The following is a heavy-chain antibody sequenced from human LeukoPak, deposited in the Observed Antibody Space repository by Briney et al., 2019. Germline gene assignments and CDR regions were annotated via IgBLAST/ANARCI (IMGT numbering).Heavy chain of an antibody. Sequence: EASVKVSCTASGGTFSSYAISWVRQAPGQGLEWMGRIIPILGIAIYAQKFQGRVTITADKSTSTAYMELSSLRSEDTAVYYCARDLVVRDYYDSSGYRFDYWGQGTLVTVSS. J-gene: IGHJ4*02. D-gene: IGHD3-22*01. CDR2: IIPILGIA. CDR1: GGTFSSYA. V-gene: IGHV1-69*04. CDR3: ARDLVVRDYYDSSGYRFDY.